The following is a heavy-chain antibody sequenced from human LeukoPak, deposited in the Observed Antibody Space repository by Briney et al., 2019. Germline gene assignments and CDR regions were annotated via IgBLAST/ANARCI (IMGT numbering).Heavy chain of an antibody. J-gene: IGHJ4*02. Sequence: SETLSLTCTVSGGSVSSGTYYWSWIRQPPGKGLEWIGYIYYSGSTNYSPSLKSRVTISADTSKNQFSLKLTSVTVADTAVYYCARNYGDSLYYFDYWGQETLVTVSS. CDR2: IYYSGST. CDR1: GGSVSSGTYY. V-gene: IGHV4-61*01. CDR3: ARNYGDSLYYFDY. D-gene: IGHD4-17*01.